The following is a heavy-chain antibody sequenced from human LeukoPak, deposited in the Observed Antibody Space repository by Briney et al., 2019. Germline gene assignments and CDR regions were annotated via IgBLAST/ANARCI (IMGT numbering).Heavy chain of an antibody. Sequence: SETLSLTCTVSGGSISSSSYYWGWIRQPPGKGLEWIGSIYYSGSTYYNPSLKSRVTISVDTSKNQFSLKLSSVTAADTAVYYCARALGVDPRANWFDPWGQGTLVTVPS. CDR2: IYYSGST. V-gene: IGHV4-39*07. CDR1: GGSISSSSYY. J-gene: IGHJ5*02. D-gene: IGHD2-15*01. CDR3: ARALGVDPRANWFDP.